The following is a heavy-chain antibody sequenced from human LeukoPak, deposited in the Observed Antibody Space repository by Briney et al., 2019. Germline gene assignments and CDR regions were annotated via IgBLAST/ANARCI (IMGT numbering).Heavy chain of an antibody. Sequence: GGSLRLSCAASGFTFSSYAVNWVRQAPGKGLEWVSAISGSGGSTYYADSVKGRFTISRDNSKNTLYLQMNSLRAEDTAVYYCAKIGPNGIVALWGQGTMVTVSS. CDR2: ISGSGGST. CDR3: AKIGPNGIVAL. D-gene: IGHD3-22*01. V-gene: IGHV3-23*01. J-gene: IGHJ3*01. CDR1: GFTFSSYA.